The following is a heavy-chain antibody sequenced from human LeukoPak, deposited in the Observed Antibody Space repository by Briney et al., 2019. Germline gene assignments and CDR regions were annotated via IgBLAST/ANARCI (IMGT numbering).Heavy chain of an antibody. J-gene: IGHJ4*02. V-gene: IGHV3-21*01. CDR2: ISSSSSYI. CDR3: ARSRITIFGVVTHYFDY. Sequence: GGSLRLSCAASGFTFSSYSMNWVRQAPGKGLEWVSSISSSSSYIYYADSVKGRFTISRDNAKNSLYLQMNSLRAEDTAVYYCARSRITIFGVVTHYFDYWGQGTLVTVSS. D-gene: IGHD3-3*01. CDR1: GFTFSSYS.